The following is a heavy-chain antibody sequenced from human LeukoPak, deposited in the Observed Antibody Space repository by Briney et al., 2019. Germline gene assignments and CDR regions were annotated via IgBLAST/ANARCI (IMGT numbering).Heavy chain of an antibody. Sequence: GGSLRLSCAASGFTFSDYYMSWIRQAPAKGLEWLSYISTSGTYTNYADSVKGRFTISRDNAKNSLHLQMNSLRAEDTAMYYCARRYLTVTAHFDYWGQGTLVTVSS. J-gene: IGHJ4*02. CDR2: ISTSGTYT. V-gene: IGHV3-11*03. D-gene: IGHD4-11*01. CDR3: ARRYLTVTAHFDY. CDR1: GFTFSDYY.